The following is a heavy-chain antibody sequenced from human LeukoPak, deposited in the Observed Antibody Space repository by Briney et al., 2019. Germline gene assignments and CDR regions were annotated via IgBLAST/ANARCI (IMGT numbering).Heavy chain of an antibody. Sequence: GGSLRLSCAASGFTFSSYAMNWVRQAPGKGLEWVSGISGSSESTYYADSVQGRFTISRDNSKNMLYLHMSSLRAEDTAVYYCAKRKYGDYLLDYWGQGTLVTVSS. J-gene: IGHJ4*02. CDR1: GFTFSSYA. V-gene: IGHV3-23*01. CDR3: AKRKYGDYLLDY. D-gene: IGHD4-17*01. CDR2: ISGSSEST.